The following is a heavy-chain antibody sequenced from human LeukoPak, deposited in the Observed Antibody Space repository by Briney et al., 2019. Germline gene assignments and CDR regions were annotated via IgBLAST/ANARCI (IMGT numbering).Heavy chain of an antibody. Sequence: GGSLRLSCAASGFTFSSYSMNWVRQAPGKGLEWVSAISGSGGSTYYADSVKGRFTISRDNSKNTLYLQMNSLRAEDTAVYYCAKARIKLRFLEWLSAYFDYWGQGTLVTVSS. CDR3: AKARIKLRFLEWLSAYFDY. CDR2: ISGSGGST. D-gene: IGHD3-3*01. CDR1: GFTFSSYS. V-gene: IGHV3-23*01. J-gene: IGHJ4*02.